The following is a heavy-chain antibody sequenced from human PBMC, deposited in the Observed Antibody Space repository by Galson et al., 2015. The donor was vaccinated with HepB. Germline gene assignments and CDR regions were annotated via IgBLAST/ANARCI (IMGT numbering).Heavy chain of an antibody. CDR1: GLTFSSYS. V-gene: IGHV3-21*01. Sequence: SLRLSCAASGLTFSSYSMNWVRQAPGKGLEWVSSISSSSSYIYYADSVKGRFTISRDNAKNSLYLQMNSLRAEDTAVYYCAREGGNYYDSSGYYYTSWYFDLWGRGTLVTVSS. CDR3: AREGGNYYDSSGYYYTSWYFDL. CDR2: ISSSSSYI. J-gene: IGHJ2*01. D-gene: IGHD3-22*01.